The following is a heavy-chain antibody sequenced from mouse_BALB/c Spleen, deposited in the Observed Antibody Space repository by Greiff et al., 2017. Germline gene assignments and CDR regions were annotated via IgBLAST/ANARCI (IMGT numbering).Heavy chain of an antibody. V-gene: IGHV5-9-4*01. CDR2: ISSGGSYT. CDR1: GFTFSSYA. J-gene: IGHJ4*01. CDR3: ARDNYGRDYYAMDY. Sequence: EVKLMESGGGLVKPGGSLKLSCAASGFTFSSYAMSWVRQSPEKRLEWVAEISSGGSYTYYPDTVTGRFTISRDNAKNTLYLEMSSLRSEDTAMYYCARDNYGRDYYAMDYWGQGTSVTVSS. D-gene: IGHD1-1*01.